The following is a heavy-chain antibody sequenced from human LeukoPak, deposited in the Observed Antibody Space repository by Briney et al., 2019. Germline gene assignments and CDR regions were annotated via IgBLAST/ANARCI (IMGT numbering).Heavy chain of an antibody. D-gene: IGHD4-23*01. CDR3: ARVPVPTRGVYYYYYMDV. CDR1: GGTFSSYA. J-gene: IGHJ6*03. Sequence: GASVKVSCKASGGTFSSYAISWVRQAPGQGLEWMGGIIPIFGTANYAQKFQGRVTITTDESTSTAYMELSSLRSEDTAVYYCARVPVPTRGVYYYYYMDVWGKGTTVTVSS. V-gene: IGHV1-69*05. CDR2: IIPIFGTA.